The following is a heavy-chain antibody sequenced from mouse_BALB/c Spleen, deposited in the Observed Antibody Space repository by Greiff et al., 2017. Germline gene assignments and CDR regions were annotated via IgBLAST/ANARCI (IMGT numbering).Heavy chain of an antibody. Sequence: QVQLKQSGAELARPGASVKLSCKASGYTFTSYWMQWVKQRPGQGLEWIGAIYPGDGDTRYTQKFKGKATLTADKSSSTAYMQLSSLASEDSAVYYCATTATIAYWGQGTLVTVSA. CDR3: ATTATIAY. CDR2: IYPGDGDT. V-gene: IGHV1-87*01. J-gene: IGHJ3*01. D-gene: IGHD1-2*01. CDR1: GYTFTSYW.